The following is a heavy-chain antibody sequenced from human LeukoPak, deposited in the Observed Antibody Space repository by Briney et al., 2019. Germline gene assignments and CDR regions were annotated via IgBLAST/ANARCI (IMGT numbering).Heavy chain of an antibody. Sequence: QPWGSLRLSCAASGFTFRNYAMTWVRQAPGKGLDWVALIGARDGRTYYADPVKGRFTISRDNFKNTLYLQMNSLRAEDTAIYYCAKGLYDYALDVWGQGTAVTVSS. CDR1: GFTFRNYA. CDR2: IGARDGRT. V-gene: IGHV3-23*01. J-gene: IGHJ6*02. CDR3: AKGLYDYALDV.